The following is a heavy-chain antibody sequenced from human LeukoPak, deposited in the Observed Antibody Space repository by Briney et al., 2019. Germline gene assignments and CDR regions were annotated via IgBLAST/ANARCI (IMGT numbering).Heavy chain of an antibody. CDR1: GFTFSSYW. V-gene: IGHV3-7*01. CDR3: ARVNSGYYICDPERGYFDY. J-gene: IGHJ4*02. Sequence: GGSLRLSCAASGFTFSSYWMSWVRQAPGKGLEWVANIRRGGSEKYYVDSVKGRFTISRDNAKNSLYLQMNSLRAEDTAVYYCARVNSGYYICDPERGYFDYRGQGTLVTVSS. CDR2: IRRGGSEK. D-gene: IGHD3-9*01.